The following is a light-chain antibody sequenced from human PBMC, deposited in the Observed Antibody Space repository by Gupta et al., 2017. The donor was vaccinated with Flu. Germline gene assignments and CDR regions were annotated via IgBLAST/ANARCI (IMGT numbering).Light chain of an antibody. CDR2: AAS. Sequence: PSSLAASVGDRVPITCRASQSISSYLNWYQQKPGKAPKLLIYAASSLQSGVPSRFSGSGSGTDFTLTISSLQPEDFATYDCQQSYSTPWTFGQGTKVEIK. V-gene: IGKV1-39*01. CDR3: QQSYSTPWT. CDR1: QSISSY. J-gene: IGKJ1*01.